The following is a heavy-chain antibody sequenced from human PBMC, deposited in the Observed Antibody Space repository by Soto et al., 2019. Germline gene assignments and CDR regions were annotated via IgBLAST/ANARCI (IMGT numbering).Heavy chain of an antibody. J-gene: IGHJ4*02. Sequence: PSQTLSLTCAISGDSVSNNSGAWNWLRQSPSRGLEWLGRTYYRSEWYDDYAVSVKSRISINADTSKNQFSLQLDSVTPEHTAVYYCARWDSVVHGVFDCWGQGTLVTVSS. CDR2: TYYRSEWYD. D-gene: IGHD2-8*01. CDR3: ARWDSVVHGVFDC. V-gene: IGHV6-1*01. CDR1: GDSVSNNSGA.